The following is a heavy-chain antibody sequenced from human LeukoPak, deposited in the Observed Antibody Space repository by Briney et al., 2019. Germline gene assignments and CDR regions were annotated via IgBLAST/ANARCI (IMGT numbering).Heavy chain of an antibody. D-gene: IGHD2-2*01. V-gene: IGHV1-2*02. J-gene: IGHJ6*02. CDR3: ASSSNIVVVPAAIGYYGMDV. CDR2: INPNSGGT. Sequence: GAPVKVSCKASGYTFTGYYMHWVRQAPGQGLEWMGWINPNSGGTNYAQKFQGRVTMTRDTSISTAYMELSRLRSDDTAVYYCASSSNIVVVPAAIGYYGMDVWGQGTTVTVSS. CDR1: GYTFTGYY.